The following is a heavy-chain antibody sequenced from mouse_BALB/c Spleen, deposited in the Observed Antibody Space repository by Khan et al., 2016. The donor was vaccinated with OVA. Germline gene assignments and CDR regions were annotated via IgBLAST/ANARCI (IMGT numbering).Heavy chain of an antibody. CDR2: IWSGGST. CDR3: ARSYDYDEGLAY. D-gene: IGHD2-4*01. J-gene: IGHJ3*01. Sequence: QVQLKQSGPGLVQPSQSLSITCTVSGFSLTSYGVHWVRQSPGKGLEWLGVIWSGGSTAYNAAFLSRLNISTDNSTSQAFFKKNSLQTNDTAIYYCARSYDYDEGLAYWGQGTLVTVSA. V-gene: IGHV2-2*02. CDR1: GFSLTSYG.